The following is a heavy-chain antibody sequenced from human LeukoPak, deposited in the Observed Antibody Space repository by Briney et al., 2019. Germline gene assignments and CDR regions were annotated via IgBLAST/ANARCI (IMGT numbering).Heavy chain of an antibody. Sequence: GGSLRLSCAASGFTFSVYWMNWVRQAPGKGLEWLANIKQDGSEKYYVDSVKGRFTISRDNAKNSLYLQMDSLRAEDTAVYYCVPRWFGELAGDYWGQGTLVTVSS. CDR1: GFTFSVYW. V-gene: IGHV3-7*01. J-gene: IGHJ4*02. CDR2: IKQDGSEK. CDR3: VPRWFGELAGDY. D-gene: IGHD3-10*01.